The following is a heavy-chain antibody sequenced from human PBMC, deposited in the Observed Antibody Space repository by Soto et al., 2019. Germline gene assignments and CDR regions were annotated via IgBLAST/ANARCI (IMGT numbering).Heavy chain of an antibody. J-gene: IGHJ6*02. CDR1: GGTFSSYA. Sequence: QVQLVQSGAEVKKPGSSVKVSCKASGGTFSSYAISWVRQAPGQGLEWMGGIIPIFGTANYAQKFQGRVTITADEATSTAYMELSSLRSEDTAVYYCARDDYGDSVYDDDGMDVWGQGTTVTVSS. CDR3: ARDDYGDSVYDDDGMDV. CDR2: IIPIFGTA. V-gene: IGHV1-69*01. D-gene: IGHD4-17*01.